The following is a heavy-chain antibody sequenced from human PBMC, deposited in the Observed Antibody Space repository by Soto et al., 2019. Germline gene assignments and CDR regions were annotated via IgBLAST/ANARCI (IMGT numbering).Heavy chain of an antibody. D-gene: IGHD3-10*01. V-gene: IGHV3-30*03. J-gene: IGHJ4*02. CDR3: AREMVRGVGSDY. CDR2: ISYDGSNK. CDR1: GFTFSSYG. Sequence: GGSLRLSCAASGFTFSSYGMHWVRQAPGKGLEWVAVISYDGSNKYYADSVKGRFTISRDNSKNTLYLQMNSLRAEDTAVFYCAREMVRGVGSDYWGQGTLVTVSS.